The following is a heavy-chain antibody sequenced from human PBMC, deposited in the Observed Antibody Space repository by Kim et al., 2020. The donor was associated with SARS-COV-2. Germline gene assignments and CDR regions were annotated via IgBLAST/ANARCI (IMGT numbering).Heavy chain of an antibody. CDR2: FNVDCSAT. CDR3: ATGNNWSFDY. CDR1: GLAFSSYW. V-gene: IGHV3-74*01. D-gene: IGHD1-1*01. Sequence: GGSLRLSCAASGLAFSSYWMFWVLQPPGKGLLCFSHFNVDCSATVYAVSVKGRFTVSRDNAKNTLYLQLSTLRAEDTAVYYCATGNNWSFDYWGPGTLVTVSS. J-gene: IGHJ4*02.